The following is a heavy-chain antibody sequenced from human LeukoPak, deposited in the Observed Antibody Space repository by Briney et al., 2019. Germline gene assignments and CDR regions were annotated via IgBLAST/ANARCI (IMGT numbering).Heavy chain of an antibody. Sequence: GGSLRLSCAASGFTFSSHEMNWVRQAPGKGLEWLSYIGTSDSGSTIYYADSVKGRFTISRNNARSSLYLQMNRLRAEGTAVYYCARLSGGSGWYLDFDYWGQGTLVTVSS. V-gene: IGHV3-48*03. D-gene: IGHD6-19*01. J-gene: IGHJ4*02. CDR1: GFTFSSHE. CDR3: ARLSGGSGWYLDFDY. CDR2: IGTSDSGSTI.